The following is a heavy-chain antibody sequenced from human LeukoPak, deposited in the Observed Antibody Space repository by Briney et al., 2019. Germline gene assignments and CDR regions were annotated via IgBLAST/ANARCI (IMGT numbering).Heavy chain of an antibody. Sequence: PSETLSLTCAVYGGSFGGYYWSWIRQPPGKGLEWIGEINHSGSTNYNPSLKSRVTISVDTSKNQFSLKLSSVTAADTAVYYCASSMSGDYYDSSGYYYSFDYWGQGTLVTVSS. CDR3: ASSMSGDYYDSSGYYYSFDY. J-gene: IGHJ4*02. D-gene: IGHD3-22*01. CDR2: INHSGST. V-gene: IGHV4-34*01. CDR1: GGSFGGYY.